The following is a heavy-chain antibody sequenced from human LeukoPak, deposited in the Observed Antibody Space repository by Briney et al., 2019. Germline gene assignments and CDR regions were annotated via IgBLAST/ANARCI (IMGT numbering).Heavy chain of an antibody. V-gene: IGHV3-66*01. CDR2: IYSGGST. CDR1: GFTVSSNS. Sequence: GGSLRLSCTVSGFTVSSNSMSWVRQAPGKGLEWVSVIYSGGSTYYADSVKGRFTISRDNSKNTLYLQMNSLRAEDTAVYYCASRRAYSSGWYDAFDIWGQGTMVTVSS. D-gene: IGHD6-19*01. J-gene: IGHJ3*02. CDR3: ASRRAYSSGWYDAFDI.